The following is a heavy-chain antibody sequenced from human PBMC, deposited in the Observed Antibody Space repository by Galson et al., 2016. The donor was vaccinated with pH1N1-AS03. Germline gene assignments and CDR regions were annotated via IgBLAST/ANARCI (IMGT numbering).Heavy chain of an antibody. D-gene: IGHD2-15*01. CDR3: ARAAPFDP. V-gene: IGHV1-18*04. CDR2: ISPQNGNT. Sequence: SVKVSCKASGYTFSNFGMSWGRQAPGQGLEWMGWISPQNGNTQYAQRLEGRVTMTTDTSTSTAYMELWSLTYDDTAVYYCARAAPFDPWGQGTLVIVSS. CDR1: GYTFSNFG. J-gene: IGHJ5*02.